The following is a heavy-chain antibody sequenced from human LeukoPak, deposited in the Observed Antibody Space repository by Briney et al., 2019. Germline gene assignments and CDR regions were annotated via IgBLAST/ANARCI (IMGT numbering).Heavy chain of an antibody. CDR1: GFSFSYNA. CDR3: ARERLDGNWIDP. D-gene: IGHD6-19*01. Sequence: GGSLRLSCAASGFSFSYNAMHWVRQAPGKGLEYVAAISSDGSSTYYANSVKGRFTISRDNSKNTLYLQMGSLRDEDMAVYYCARERLDGNWIDPWGQGTLVIASS. V-gene: IGHV3-64*01. J-gene: IGHJ5*02. CDR2: ISSDGSST.